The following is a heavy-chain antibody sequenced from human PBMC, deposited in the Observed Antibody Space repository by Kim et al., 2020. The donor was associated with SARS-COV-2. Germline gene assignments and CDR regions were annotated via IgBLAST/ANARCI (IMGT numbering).Heavy chain of an antibody. CDR2: INHSGST. CDR3: ARGKKPRV. CDR1: GGSFSGYY. J-gene: IGHJ6*02. V-gene: IGHV4-34*01. Sequence: SETMSLTCAVYGGSFSGYYWSWIRQPPGKGLEWIGEINHSGSTNYNPSLKSRVTISVDTSKNQFSLKLSSVTAADTAVYYCARGKKPRVWGQGTTVTVSS.